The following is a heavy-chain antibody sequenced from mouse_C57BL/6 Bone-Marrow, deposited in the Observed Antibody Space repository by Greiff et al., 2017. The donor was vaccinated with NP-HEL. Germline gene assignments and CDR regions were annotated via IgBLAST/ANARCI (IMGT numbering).Heavy chain of an antibody. Sequence: EVKLVESGGGLVKPGGSLKLSCAASGFTFSDYGMHWVRQAPEKGLEWVAYISSGSSTIYYADTVKGRFTISRDNAKNTLFLQMTRLRSEDTAMYYCARPITTVVADWYFDVWGTGTTVTVSS. CDR3: ARPITTVVADWYFDV. CDR1: GFTFSDYG. V-gene: IGHV5-17*01. D-gene: IGHD1-1*01. J-gene: IGHJ1*03. CDR2: ISSGSSTI.